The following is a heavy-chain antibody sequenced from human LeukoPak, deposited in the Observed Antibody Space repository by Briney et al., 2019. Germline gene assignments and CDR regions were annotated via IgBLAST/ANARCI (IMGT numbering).Heavy chain of an antibody. CDR1: GGSISSYY. CDR3: ARDGLYSYGYSYFDY. Sequence: SETLSLTCTVSGGSISSYYWSWIRQPAGKGLEWIGRVHTSGTTNYNPSLKSRVTMSVDTSKKQLSLILTSVTAADTAVYYCARDGLYSYGYSYFDYWGQGTLVTVSS. D-gene: IGHD5-18*01. CDR2: VHTSGTT. V-gene: IGHV4-4*07. J-gene: IGHJ4*02.